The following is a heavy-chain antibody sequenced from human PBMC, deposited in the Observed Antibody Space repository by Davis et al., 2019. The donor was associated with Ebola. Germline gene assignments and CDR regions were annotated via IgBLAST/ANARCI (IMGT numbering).Heavy chain of an antibody. V-gene: IGHV5-51*01. D-gene: IGHD5-12*01. CDR3: ARLGGYGGYEFGHFDY. CDR2: IYPGDSDT. J-gene: IGHJ4*02. CDR1: GYSFTRYW. Sequence: GESLKTPCKCSGYSFTRYWIGWVRQMPGKGLEWMGLIYPGDSDTRYSPSFQGQLTISADKSISTAYLQWSSLKASDTAMYYCARLGGYGGYEFGHFDYWGQGTLVTVSS.